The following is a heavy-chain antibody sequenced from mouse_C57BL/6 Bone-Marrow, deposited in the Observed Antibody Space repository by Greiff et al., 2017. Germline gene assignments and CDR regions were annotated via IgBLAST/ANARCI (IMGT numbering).Heavy chain of an antibody. CDR2: IRNRANGYTT. CDR3: ARFCDGVAY. J-gene: IGHJ3*01. V-gene: IGHV7-3*01. D-gene: IGHD2-3*01. Sequence: EVQLVESGGGLVQPGGSLSLSCAASGFTFTDYYMSWVRQPPGKALEWLGFIRNRANGYTTEYSASVKGRFTISRDNSQSNLYLQMNALRAEDSATYYCARFCDGVAYWGQGTLVTVSA. CDR1: GFTFTDYY.